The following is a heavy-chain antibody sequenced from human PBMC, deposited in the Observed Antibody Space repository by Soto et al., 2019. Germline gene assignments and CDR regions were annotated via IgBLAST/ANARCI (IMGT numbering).Heavy chain of an antibody. CDR1: GDSVSSNSAA. V-gene: IGHV6-1*01. CDR3: AKPTEVNYWYFDL. J-gene: IGHJ2*01. Sequence: PSQTLSLTCAISGDSVSSNSAAWNWFRQSPSRGLEWLGRTYYRSKWYNDYAVSVKSRITINPDTSKNQFSLQLNSVTPEDTAVYYCAKPTEVNYWYFDLWGRGTLVTVSS. CDR2: TYYRSKWYN.